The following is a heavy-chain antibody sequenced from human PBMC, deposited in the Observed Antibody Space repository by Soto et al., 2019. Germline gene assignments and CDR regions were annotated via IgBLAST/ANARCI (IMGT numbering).Heavy chain of an antibody. CDR1: GYTFTSYA. J-gene: IGHJ3*02. V-gene: IGHV1-3*01. D-gene: IGHD1-7*01. Sequence: ASVKVSCKASGYTFTSYAMHWVRQAPGQGLEWMGWINAGNGNTKYSQKFQGRVTITRDTSASTAYMELSSLRSEDTAVYYCAREALSGTTGVNAFDIWGQGTMVTVSS. CDR3: AREALSGTTGVNAFDI. CDR2: INAGNGNT.